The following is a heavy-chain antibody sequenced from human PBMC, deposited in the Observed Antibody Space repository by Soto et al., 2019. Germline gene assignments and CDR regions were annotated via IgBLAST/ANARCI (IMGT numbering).Heavy chain of an antibody. J-gene: IGHJ4*02. V-gene: IGHV5-51*01. Sequence: HGESLKISCKGSGYSFTSYWIGWVRQMPGKGLEWMGIIYPGDSDTRYSPSFQGQVTISADKSISTAYLQWSSLKASDTAMYYCARGRVRGYSGYDEENFDYWGQGTLVTVSS. D-gene: IGHD5-12*01. CDR3: ARGRVRGYSGYDEENFDY. CDR1: GYSFTSYW. CDR2: IYPGDSDT.